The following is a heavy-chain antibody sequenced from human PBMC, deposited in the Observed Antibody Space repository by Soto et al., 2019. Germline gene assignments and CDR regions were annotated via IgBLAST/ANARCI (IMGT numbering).Heavy chain of an antibody. J-gene: IGHJ6*02. CDR3: ARLVFHCLRGSCDDYNFDGLDV. CDR2: IYYAGRT. V-gene: IGHV4-39*01. D-gene: IGHD2-15*01. Sequence: QLQESGPGLVKASETLSLTCTVSGGSISSTDHYWGWIRQPPGKGLEWLGSIYYAGRTFHNPSLKRRATISVDTSRNQFSLRLSSVTASDTAVYYCARLVFHCLRGSCDDYNFDGLDVWGQGTTVTVSS. CDR1: GGSISSTDHY.